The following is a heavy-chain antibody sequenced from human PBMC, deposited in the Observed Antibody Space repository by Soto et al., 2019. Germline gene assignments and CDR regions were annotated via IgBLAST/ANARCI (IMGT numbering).Heavy chain of an antibody. CDR1: GGSFSTYY. D-gene: IGHD3-22*01. V-gene: IGHV4-34*01. J-gene: IGHJ4*02. CDR3: ARGYYYDSLRLDS. Sequence: PSETLSLTCGVYGGSFSTYYWSWIRQPQGKGLEWIGEINQSGSTNYNPSLKSRVTMSLDTSKKQFSLKMSSVTAADAAVYYCARGYYYDSLRLDSWGQGTLVTVSS. CDR2: INQSGST.